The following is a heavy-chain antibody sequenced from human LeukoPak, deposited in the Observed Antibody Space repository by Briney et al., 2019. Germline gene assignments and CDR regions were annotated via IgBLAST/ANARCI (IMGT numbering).Heavy chain of an antibody. D-gene: IGHD6-13*01. J-gene: IGHJ4*02. CDR3: AKERVRPGIAAAYFDY. CDR1: GFTFRTYG. CDR2: IRYDGSNK. V-gene: IGHV3-30*02. Sequence: GGSLRLSCAASGFTFRTYGMHWVRQAPGKGLEWVAFIRYDGSNKYYADSVKGRFTISRDNSKNTLYLQMNSLRAEDTAVYYCAKERVRPGIAAAYFDYWGQGTLVTVSS.